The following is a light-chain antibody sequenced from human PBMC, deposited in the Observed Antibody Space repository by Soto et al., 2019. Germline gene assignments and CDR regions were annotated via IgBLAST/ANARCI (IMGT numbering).Light chain of an antibody. CDR2: AAS. Sequence: DIQLTQSPSFLSASVGDRVTITCRASQGISSSLAWFQQKPGKAPKLLIYAASTLQSRVPSRFSGSGSGTDFTLTISSLQPEDFATYYCQQLNTYPHTFSQGTKLEIK. CDR1: QGISSS. J-gene: IGKJ2*01. CDR3: QQLNTYPHT. V-gene: IGKV1-9*01.